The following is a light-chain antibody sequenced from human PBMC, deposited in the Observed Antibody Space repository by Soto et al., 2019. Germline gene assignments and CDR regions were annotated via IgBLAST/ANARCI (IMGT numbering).Light chain of an antibody. CDR1: QRISTW. V-gene: IGKV1-5*01. CDR2: GVS. J-gene: IGKJ1*01. CDR3: QQYDSSWT. Sequence: DIQMTQSPSTLSASVGDRVTITCRASQRISTWLAWYQQKPGQAPILLIYGVSRRATGIPDRFSGSGSGTDFTLTISRLEPEDFAVYYCQQYDSSWTFGQGTKVEIK.